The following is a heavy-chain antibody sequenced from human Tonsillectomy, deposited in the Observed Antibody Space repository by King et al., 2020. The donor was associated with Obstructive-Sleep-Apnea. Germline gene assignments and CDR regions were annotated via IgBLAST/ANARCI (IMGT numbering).Heavy chain of an antibody. Sequence: VQLQQWGAGLLKPSETLSLTCAVYGGSFSGYYWSWIRQPPGKVLAWIGEINHSGSTNYNPALKRRGTISVDTSKNQFSLKLSSVTAADTAVYYCARAGPYVNYDFWSGYYRGGSWFDPWGQGTLVTVSS. CDR2: INHSGST. J-gene: IGHJ5*02. CDR1: GGSFSGYY. V-gene: IGHV4-34*01. CDR3: ARAGPYVNYDFWSGYYRGGSWFDP. D-gene: IGHD3-3*01.